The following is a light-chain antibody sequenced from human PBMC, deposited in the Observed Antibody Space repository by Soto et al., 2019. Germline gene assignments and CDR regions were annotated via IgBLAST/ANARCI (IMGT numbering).Light chain of an antibody. CDR1: SSDIGSNA. J-gene: IGLJ3*02. V-gene: IGLV1-44*01. Sequence: QSVLTQPPSASGSPGQSVTISCSGSSSDIGSNAVNWYQQVPGSAPKLLIYSNYKRPSGISDRFSGSRSGTSASLAISGLLSEDEADYYCATWDDSLDGWVFGGGTKLTVL. CDR2: SNY. CDR3: ATWDDSLDGWV.